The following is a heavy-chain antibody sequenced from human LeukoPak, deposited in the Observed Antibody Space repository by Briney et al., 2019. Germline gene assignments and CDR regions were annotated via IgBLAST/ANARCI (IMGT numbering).Heavy chain of an antibody. Sequence: PGGSLRLSCAASGFTFSSYAMSWVRQAPGKGLEWVANIRQDGNDKYYVDSVKGRFNIHRDNAKNLLYLQMDSLRVEDTAVYYCARDLGFSSEDLWGQGTLVIVSS. V-gene: IGHV3-7*01. CDR1: GFTFSSYA. CDR3: ARDLGFSSEDL. CDR2: IRQDGNDK. J-gene: IGHJ4*02. D-gene: IGHD6-19*01.